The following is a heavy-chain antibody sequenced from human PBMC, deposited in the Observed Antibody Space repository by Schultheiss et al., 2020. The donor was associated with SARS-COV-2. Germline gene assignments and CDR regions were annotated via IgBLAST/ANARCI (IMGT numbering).Heavy chain of an antibody. CDR2: ISYDGSNK. J-gene: IGHJ4*02. D-gene: IGHD6-19*01. CDR3: ARDSSVADPGGFDY. V-gene: IGHV3-30-3*01. CDR1: GFTFSSYA. Sequence: GGSLRLSCAASGFTFSSYAMHWVRQAPGKGLEWVAVISYDGSNKYYADSVKGRFTISRDNSKNTLYLQMNSLRAEDTAVYYCARDSSVADPGGFDYWGQGTLVTVSS.